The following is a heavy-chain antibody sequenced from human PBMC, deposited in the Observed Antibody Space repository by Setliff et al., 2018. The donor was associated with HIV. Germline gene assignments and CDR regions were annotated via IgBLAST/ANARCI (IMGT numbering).Heavy chain of an antibody. Sequence: LSETLSLTCAVSGHSISSGYFCGWMRQTPGKGLEWIGNSYQSGNAYYNPSLKSRVTISVDTSRNRFSLKLSSVTAADTAVYYCVTGYNSVWYSVFWGQGILVTVSS. CDR1: GHSISSGYF. D-gene: IGHD6-13*01. CDR3: VTGYNSVWYSVF. V-gene: IGHV4-38-2*01. J-gene: IGHJ4*02. CDR2: SYQSGNA.